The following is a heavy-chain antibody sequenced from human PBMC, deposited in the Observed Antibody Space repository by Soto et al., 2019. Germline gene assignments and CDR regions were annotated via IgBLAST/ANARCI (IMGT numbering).Heavy chain of an antibody. CDR1: GGSFSGYY. Sequence: PSETLSLTCAVYGGSFSGYYLSWIRQPPGKGLEWMGEINHSGSTNYNPSPKSRVTITVDTSKNQFSLKLSSVTAVDTAVYYCARGRGEYYYYCGMDVWGQGTTVTVSS. V-gene: IGHV4-34*01. D-gene: IGHD2-21*01. J-gene: IGHJ6*02. CDR2: INHSGST. CDR3: ARGRGEYYYYCGMDV.